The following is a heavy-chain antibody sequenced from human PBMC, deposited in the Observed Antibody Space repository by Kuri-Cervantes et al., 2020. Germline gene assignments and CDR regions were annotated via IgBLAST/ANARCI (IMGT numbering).Heavy chain of an antibody. J-gene: IGHJ4*02. Sequence: SETLSLTCAVSGGSISSGGYSWSWIRQPPGKGLEWIGYIYHSGSTYYNPSLKSRVTISVDTSKNQFSLKLTSVTAADTAVYYCARDGDSSGYYLLYWGQGTLVTVSS. CDR2: IYHSGST. CDR1: GGSISSGGYS. D-gene: IGHD3-22*01. CDR3: ARDGDSSGYYLLY. V-gene: IGHV4-30-2*01.